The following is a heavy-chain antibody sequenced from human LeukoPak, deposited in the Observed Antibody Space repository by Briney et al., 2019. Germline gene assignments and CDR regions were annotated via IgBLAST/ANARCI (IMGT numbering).Heavy chain of an antibody. CDR1: GFTFSDYY. D-gene: IGHD6-13*01. CDR3: ARDPEPAAGLPDY. J-gene: IGHJ4*02. CDR2: ISSSSSYK. V-gene: IGHV3-11*06. Sequence: PGGSLRLSCAASGFTFSDYYMSWLRQAPGKGLEWVSYISSSSSYKNYADSVKGRFTISRDNAKNSLYLQMNNLRAEDTAVYYCARDPEPAAGLPDYWGQGTLVTVSS.